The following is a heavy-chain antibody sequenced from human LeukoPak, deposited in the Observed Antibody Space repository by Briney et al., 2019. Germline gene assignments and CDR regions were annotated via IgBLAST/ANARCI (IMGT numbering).Heavy chain of an antibody. CDR2: INTNTGNP. J-gene: IGHJ1*01. D-gene: IGHD6-13*01. V-gene: IGHV7-4-1*02. Sequence: GASVKVSCKASGYTFTSYAMNWVRQAPGQGLEWMGWINTNTGNPTYAQGFTGRFVFSLDTSVSTAYLQISSLKAEDTAVYYCARDHSSSWSDGFQHWGQGTLVTVSS. CDR3: ARDHSSSWSDGFQH. CDR1: GYTFTSYA.